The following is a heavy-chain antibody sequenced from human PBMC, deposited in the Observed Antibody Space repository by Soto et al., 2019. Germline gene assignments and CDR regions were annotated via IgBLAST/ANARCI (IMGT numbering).Heavy chain of an antibody. D-gene: IGHD2-8*01. CDR2: IIPIFGTA. J-gene: IGHJ4*02. Sequence: SVKVSCKASGGTFSSYAISWVRQAPGQGLEWMGGIIPIFGTANYAQKFQGRVTITADESTSTACMELSSLRSEDTARYFCVSWVSVHFDYWGPGTLVTVSS. V-gene: IGHV1-69*13. CDR1: GGTFSSYA. CDR3: VSWVSVHFDY.